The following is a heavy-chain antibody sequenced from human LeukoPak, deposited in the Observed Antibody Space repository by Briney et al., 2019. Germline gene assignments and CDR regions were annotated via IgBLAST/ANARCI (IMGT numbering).Heavy chain of an antibody. V-gene: IGHV4-38-2*02. CDR3: ARDQPYMDV. J-gene: IGHJ6*03. Sequence: PSETLSLTCTVSGYFISSGYYWGWIRQPPGKGLEWIGSIYHSGTTSYNPSLKSRVTISVDTSKNQFALKLSSVNAADTAVYYCARDQPYMDVWGRGTSVTVSS. D-gene: IGHD2-2*01. CDR2: IYHSGTT. CDR1: GYFISSGYY.